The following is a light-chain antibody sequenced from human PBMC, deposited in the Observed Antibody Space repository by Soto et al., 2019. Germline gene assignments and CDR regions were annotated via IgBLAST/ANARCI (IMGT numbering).Light chain of an antibody. J-gene: IGLJ2*01. CDR2: EVS. V-gene: IGLV2-8*01. Sequence: QSVLTQPPSASGAPGQSVTISCTGTSSDVGGYNYVSWYQQHPGKAPKLMIYEVSKRPSGVPDRFSGSKSGTTASLTVSGLQAEDDAYYYCCSYAGSNRVFGGGTKLTVL. CDR1: SSDVGGYNY. CDR3: CSYAGSNRV.